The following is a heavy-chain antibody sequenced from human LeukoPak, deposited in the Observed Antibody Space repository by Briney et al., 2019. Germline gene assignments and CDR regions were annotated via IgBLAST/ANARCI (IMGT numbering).Heavy chain of an antibody. V-gene: IGHV3-23*01. J-gene: IGHJ4*02. CDR1: GFTFSSYA. CDR2: ISGSGGST. CDR3: ARANYGGNSGRGNDY. Sequence: GGSLRLSCAASGFTFSSYAMSWVRQAPGKGLEWVSAISGSGGSTYYADSVKGRFTISRDNAKNSLYLQMNSLRAEDTAVYYCARANYGGNSGRGNDYWGQGTLVTVSS. D-gene: IGHD4-23*01.